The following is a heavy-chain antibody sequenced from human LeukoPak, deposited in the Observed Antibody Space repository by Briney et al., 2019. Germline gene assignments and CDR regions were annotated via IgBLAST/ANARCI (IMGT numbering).Heavy chain of an antibody. V-gene: IGHV3-7*01. D-gene: IGHD3-3*01. CDR3: ARDPRDYDFWSGYRPFDY. CDR2: IKQDGSEK. J-gene: IGHJ4*02. CDR1: GFTFSSYW. Sequence: PGGSLRLSCAASGFTFSSYWMSWVRQAPGKGLEWVANIKQDGSEKYYVDSVKGRFTISRDNAKNPLYLQMNSLRAEDTAVYYCARDPRDYDFWSGYRPFDYWGQGTLVTVSS.